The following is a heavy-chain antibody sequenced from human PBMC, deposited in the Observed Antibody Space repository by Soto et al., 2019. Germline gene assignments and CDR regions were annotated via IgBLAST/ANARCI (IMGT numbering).Heavy chain of an antibody. D-gene: IGHD3-22*01. J-gene: IGHJ4*02. V-gene: IGHV4-39*01. CDR2: IYYSGST. CDR3: ARLLGYYN. Sequence: KPSETLSLTCTVYGGCISSSSYYWGWIRQPPGKGLEWIGSIYYSGSTYYNPSLKSRVTISVDTSKNQFSLKLSSVTAADTAVYYCARLLGYYNWGQETLVTVSS. CDR1: GGCISSSSYY.